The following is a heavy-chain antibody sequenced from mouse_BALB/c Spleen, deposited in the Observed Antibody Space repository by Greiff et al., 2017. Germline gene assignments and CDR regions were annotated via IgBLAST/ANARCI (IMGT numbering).Heavy chain of an antibody. Sequence: EVQGVESGGGLVQPGGSRKLSCAASGFTFSSFGMHWVRQAPEKGLEWVAYISSGSSTIYYADTVKGRFTISRDNPKNTLFLQMTSLRSEDTAMYYCARERYYAMDYWGQGTSVTVSS. CDR2: ISSGSSTI. J-gene: IGHJ4*01. CDR1: GFTFSSFG. V-gene: IGHV5-17*02. CDR3: ARERYYAMDY.